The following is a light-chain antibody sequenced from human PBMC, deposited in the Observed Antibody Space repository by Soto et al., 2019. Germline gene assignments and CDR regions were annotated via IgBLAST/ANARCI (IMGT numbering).Light chain of an antibody. CDR1: QGVGNG. V-gene: IGKV1-17*01. Sequence: DIQMTQSPSSLSASVGDRVAITCRASQGVGNGLSWFQQKPGKAPKRLIYAASILQSGVPSRFSGSGSGTEFTLTISSLQPEDFATYYCLQHDVNPITLGKGTRLEI. CDR3: LQHDVNPIT. J-gene: IGKJ1*01. CDR2: AAS.